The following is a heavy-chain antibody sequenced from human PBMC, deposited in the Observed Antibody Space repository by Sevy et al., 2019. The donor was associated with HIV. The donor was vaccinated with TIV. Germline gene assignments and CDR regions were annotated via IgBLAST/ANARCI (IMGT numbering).Heavy chain of an antibody. Sequence: GGSLRLSCAASGFTVSSNYMSWVRQAPGKGLEWVSVIYSGGSTYYADSVKGRFTISRDNSKNTLYLQMNSLRAEDTAVYYCARDFTGDKVGDTNPNVDYWGQGTLVTVSS. J-gene: IGHJ4*02. V-gene: IGHV3-53*01. CDR2: IYSGGST. CDR3: ARDFTGDKVGDTNPNVDY. D-gene: IGHD1-26*01. CDR1: GFTVSSNY.